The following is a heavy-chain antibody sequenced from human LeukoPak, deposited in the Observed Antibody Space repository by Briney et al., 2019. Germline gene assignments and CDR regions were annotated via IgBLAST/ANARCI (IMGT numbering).Heavy chain of an antibody. Sequence: PSETLSLTCTVSGGSISSSYWSWIRQPPVKGLEWIGYIYYSGSTNYNPSLKSRVTISVDTSKSQFSLKLRSVTAADTAVYYCARDHSGTNYVMDWGQGTLVTVSS. CDR1: GGSISSSY. D-gene: IGHD4/OR15-4a*01. CDR3: ARDHSGTNYVMD. CDR2: IYYSGST. V-gene: IGHV4-59*01. J-gene: IGHJ4*02.